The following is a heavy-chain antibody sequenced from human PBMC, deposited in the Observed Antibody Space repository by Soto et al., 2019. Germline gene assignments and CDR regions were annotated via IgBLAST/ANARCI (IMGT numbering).Heavy chain of an antibody. J-gene: IGHJ5*02. D-gene: IGHD3-3*01. CDR1: GGSIISYY. CDR2: IYDSGST. V-gene: IGHV4-59*01. Sequence: SETPSLTCTVSGGSIISYYWSWIRQPPGKGLEWIGYIYDSGSTSYNPSLKSRVTISVDTSKNQFSLKLSSVTAADTAVYYCARGKIIGPWGQGTLVTVSS. CDR3: ARGKIIGP.